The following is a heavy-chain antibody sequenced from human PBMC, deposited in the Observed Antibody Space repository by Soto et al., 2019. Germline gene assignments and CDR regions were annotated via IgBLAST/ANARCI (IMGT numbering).Heavy chain of an antibody. CDR3: ARGLRAARPQYFQH. J-gene: IGHJ1*01. CDR2: INHSGST. V-gene: IGHV4-34*01. D-gene: IGHD6-6*01. Sequence: ATLLLSDPVYGGSGNGVDRGGLRQLPGKGLEWIGEINHSGSTNYNPSLKSRVTISVDTSKNQFSLKLSSVTAADTAVYYCARGLRAARPQYFQHWGQGTLVTSPQ. CDR1: GGSGNGVD.